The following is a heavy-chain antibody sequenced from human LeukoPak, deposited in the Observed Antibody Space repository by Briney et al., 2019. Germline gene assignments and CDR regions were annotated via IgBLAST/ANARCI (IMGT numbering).Heavy chain of an antibody. CDR2: IYYSGAT. J-gene: IGHJ4*02. Sequence: PSGTLSLICAVSGGSISSRNWWSWVRQPPGNGLEWTGEIYYSGATNYNPSLKRRVTISVDKYKNQFSPKLDSVSPADACVFFCGGAVARTDDYWGQGTLVTVSS. D-gene: IGHD4-11*01. CDR3: GGAVARTDDY. CDR1: GGSISSRNW. V-gene: IGHV4-4*02.